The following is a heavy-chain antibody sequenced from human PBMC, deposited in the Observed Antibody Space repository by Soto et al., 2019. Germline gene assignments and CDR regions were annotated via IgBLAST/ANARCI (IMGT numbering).Heavy chain of an antibody. V-gene: IGHV3-23*01. CDR2: ISGSGGST. Sequence: GGSLRLSCAASGFTFSSYAMSWVRQAPGKGLEWVSVISGSGGSTYYADSVKGRFTISRDNSKNTLYLQMNSLRAEDTAVYYCAKDPDYYGQGWFDPWGQGTLVTVAS. J-gene: IGHJ5*02. D-gene: IGHD3-10*01. CDR1: GFTFSSYA. CDR3: AKDPDYYGQGWFDP.